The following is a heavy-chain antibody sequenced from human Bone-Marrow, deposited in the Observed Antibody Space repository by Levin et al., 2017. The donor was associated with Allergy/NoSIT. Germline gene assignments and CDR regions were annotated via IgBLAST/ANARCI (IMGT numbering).Heavy chain of an antibody. CDR3: ARTYCTPAGCSGLGWHFDR. D-gene: IGHD2-8*01. Sequence: QTLSLTCTFSGFSLSTTGMRVSWIRQPPGKALEWLARIDWDDEKFYRTSLKTRLTISKDTSKNQVVLTLTNMYPVDTATYYCARTYCTPAGCSGLGWHFDRWGRGTPVTVSS. J-gene: IGHJ2*01. CDR2: IDWDDEK. CDR1: GFSLSTTGMR. V-gene: IGHV2-70*04.